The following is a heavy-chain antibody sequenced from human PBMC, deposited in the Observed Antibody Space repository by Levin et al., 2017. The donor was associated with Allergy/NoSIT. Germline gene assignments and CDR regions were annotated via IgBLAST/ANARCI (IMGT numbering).Heavy chain of an antibody. D-gene: IGHD3/OR15-3a*01. V-gene: IGHV1-69*13. CDR1: GVTFKNYL. J-gene: IGHJ4*02. CDR2: ITPLFGTA. Sequence: GASVKVSCKASGVTFKNYLITWVRQAPGQGLQWVGGITPLFGTANSAQKFQGRVTITADESTRTAYMELHSLTSDDTAVYYCSFRDSSHDFWGQGTRVTVSS. CDR3: SFRDSSHDF.